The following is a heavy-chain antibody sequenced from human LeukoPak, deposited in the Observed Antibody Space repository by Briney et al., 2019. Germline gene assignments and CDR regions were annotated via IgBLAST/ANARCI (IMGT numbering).Heavy chain of an antibody. J-gene: IGHJ4*02. V-gene: IGHV3-30*02. Sequence: GGSIRLSCAASGFTFRNFGMHWVRPAPGKGLEWVTFIDDDGINFYYVNSVKGRFAISRDNSKNTLYLQMSSLESEDTAVYYCVRGPARGYYDGSGYDFDYWGQGTLVTVSS. CDR3: VRGPARGYYDGSGYDFDY. CDR2: IDDDGINF. CDR1: GFTFRNFG. D-gene: IGHD3-22*01.